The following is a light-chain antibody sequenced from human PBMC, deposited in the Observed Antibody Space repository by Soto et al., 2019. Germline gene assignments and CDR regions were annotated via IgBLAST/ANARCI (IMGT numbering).Light chain of an antibody. CDR2: AAS. CDR1: QAISSW. Sequence: DIQMTQSPSSVSASGGDRVTITCRASQAISSWLAWYQQKPGKAPKLLIYAASTLQSGVPSRFSGSGSGKEFTLTISSLQPEDFATYYCQQANSFPYTFGQGTKLEIK. V-gene: IGKV1-12*01. CDR3: QQANSFPYT. J-gene: IGKJ2*01.